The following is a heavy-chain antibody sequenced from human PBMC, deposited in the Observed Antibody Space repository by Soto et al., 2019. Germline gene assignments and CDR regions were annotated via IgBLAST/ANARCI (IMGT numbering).Heavy chain of an antibody. CDR2: INSDGSST. J-gene: IGHJ6*01. V-gene: IGHV3-74*01. D-gene: IGHD3-3*01. Sequence: GGSLRLSCAASGFTFSSYWMHWVRQAPGKGLVWVSRINSDGSSTSYADSVKGRFTISRDNAKNTLYVQMNSLRAEDTAVYYCAREKGNYDIWSGYSNGMDVWGQGTTVTVSS. CDR3: AREKGNYDIWSGYSNGMDV. CDR1: GFTFSSYW.